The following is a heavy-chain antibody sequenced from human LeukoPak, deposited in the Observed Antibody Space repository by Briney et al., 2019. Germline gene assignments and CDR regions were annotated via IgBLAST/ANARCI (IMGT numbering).Heavy chain of an antibody. CDR2: IGTAGDT. CDR3: ARGRDYDYVWGSYRPTAFDY. CDR1: GFTFSSYD. Sequence: GGSLRLSCAASGFTFSSYDMHWVRQATGKGLEWVSAIGTAGDTYYPGSVKGRFTISRENAKNSLYLQMNSLRAGDTAVYYCARGRDYDYVWGSYRPTAFDYWGQGTLVTVSS. J-gene: IGHJ4*02. D-gene: IGHD3-16*02. V-gene: IGHV3-13*01.